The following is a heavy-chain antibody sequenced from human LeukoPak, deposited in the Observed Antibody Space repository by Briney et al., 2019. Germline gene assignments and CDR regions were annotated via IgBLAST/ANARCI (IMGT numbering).Heavy chain of an antibody. V-gene: IGHV3-11*01. J-gene: IGHJ6*03. D-gene: IGHD1-26*01. CDR2: ISSSATSM. CDR3: VRIQRGSYPSYYFYMDV. Sequence: GGSLRLSCEASGSTFTDYNMGWIRQAPGKGLEWVSYISSSATSMYYADSVKGRFTISRDNAKISLYLQMNSLRAEDTAVFYCVRIQRGSYPSYYFYMDVWGKGTTVTVSS. CDR1: GSTFTDYN.